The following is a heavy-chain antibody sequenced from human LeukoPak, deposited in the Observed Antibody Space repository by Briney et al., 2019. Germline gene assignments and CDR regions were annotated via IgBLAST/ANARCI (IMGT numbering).Heavy chain of an antibody. CDR3: ASSYYYDIYAFDI. J-gene: IGHJ3*02. D-gene: IGHD3-22*01. CDR1: GYTFTSYG. Sequence: VASVKVSCKASGYTFTSYGISWVRQAPGQGLEWMGWISAYNGNTNYAQKFQGRVTMTRDTSISTAYMELSRLRSDDTAVYYCASSYYYDIYAFDIWGQGTMVTVSS. CDR2: ISAYNGNT. V-gene: IGHV1-18*01.